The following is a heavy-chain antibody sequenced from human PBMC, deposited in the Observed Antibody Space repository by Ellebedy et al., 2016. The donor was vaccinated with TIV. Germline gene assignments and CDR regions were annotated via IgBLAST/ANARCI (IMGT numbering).Heavy chain of an antibody. CDR1: GFTFSGYY. J-gene: IGHJ3*02. Sequence: GESLKISCAASGFTFSGYYMSWFRQAPGKGPEWVSYISYSGDPMYYADSVKGRFTISRDNAKNSLYLQMNSLRAEDTALYHCARGATVAKGRAFDIWGQGTMVTVSS. CDR2: ISYSGDPM. D-gene: IGHD4-23*01. CDR3: ARGATVAKGRAFDI. V-gene: IGHV3-11*01.